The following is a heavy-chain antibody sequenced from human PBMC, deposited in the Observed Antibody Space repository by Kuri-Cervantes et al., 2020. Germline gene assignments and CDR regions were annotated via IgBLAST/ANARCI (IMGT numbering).Heavy chain of an antibody. CDR3: ARWYSSSWYGVAEGYNWFDP. Sequence: SVKVSCKASGGTFSSYAISWVRQAPGQGLEWMGGIIPIFGTANYAQKFQGRVTITADESTSTAYMELSSLRSEDTAVYYCARWYSSSWYGVAEGYNWFDPWGQGTLVTVSS. CDR1: GGTFSSYA. V-gene: IGHV1-69*13. J-gene: IGHJ5*02. CDR2: IIPIFGTA. D-gene: IGHD6-13*01.